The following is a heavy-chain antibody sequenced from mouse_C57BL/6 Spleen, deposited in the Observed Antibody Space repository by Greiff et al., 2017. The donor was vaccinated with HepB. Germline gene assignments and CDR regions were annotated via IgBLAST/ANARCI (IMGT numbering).Heavy chain of an antibody. CDR2: IDPENGDT. V-gene: IGHV14-4*01. CDR3: TTLVPGTGFDY. J-gene: IGHJ2*01. CDR1: GFNIKDDY. Sequence: EVKVEESGAELVRPGASVKLSCTASGFNIKDDYMHWVKQRPEQGLEWIGWIDPENGDTEYASKFQGKATITADTSSNTAYLQLSSLTSEDTAVYYCTTLVPGTGFDYWGQGTTLTVSS. D-gene: IGHD4-1*01.